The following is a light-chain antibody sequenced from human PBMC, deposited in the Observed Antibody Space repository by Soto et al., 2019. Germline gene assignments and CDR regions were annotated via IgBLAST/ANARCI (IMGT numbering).Light chain of an antibody. CDR2: AAS. J-gene: IGKJ1*01. CDR1: QSVRSS. CDR3: QQYNNWPLWT. Sequence: EVMMTQSPATLSVSPGERATLSCRASQSVRSSLAWYQQKPGQAPRLLIYAASTRATGIPARFSGSGSGTEFTLTISSLQSEDFAVYYCQQYNNWPLWTFGQGTKVDIK. V-gene: IGKV3-15*01.